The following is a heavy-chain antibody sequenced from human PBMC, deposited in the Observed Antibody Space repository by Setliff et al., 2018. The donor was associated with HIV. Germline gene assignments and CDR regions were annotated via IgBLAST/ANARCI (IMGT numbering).Heavy chain of an antibody. D-gene: IGHD6-13*01. Sequence: SETLSLTCTVSGGSISSNHYFWGWIRQPPGKGLEWIATMYYTGSTFYNPSLKSRLTMSVDTSKNQFSLRLHSVTAADTAVYYCARREGTAAAGTYYMDVWGKGTTVTVSS. V-gene: IGHV4-39*01. J-gene: IGHJ6*03. CDR2: MYYTGST. CDR1: GGSISSNHYF. CDR3: ARREGTAAAGTYYMDV.